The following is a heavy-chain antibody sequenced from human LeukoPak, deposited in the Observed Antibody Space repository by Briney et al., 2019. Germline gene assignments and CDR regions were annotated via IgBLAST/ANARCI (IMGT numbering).Heavy chain of an antibody. V-gene: IGHV3-33*01. CDR1: GFSLSNFG. D-gene: IGHD5-24*01. Sequence: GKSLRLSCAASGFSLSNFGMHWVRHAPGKGLEWVAVMSHDGSLKSYADSVEGRFTISRDISKNTLYLQMNSLRAEDTAVYYCARDFNYYFDYWGQGTLVTVSS. J-gene: IGHJ4*02. CDR2: MSHDGSLK. CDR3: ARDFNYYFDY.